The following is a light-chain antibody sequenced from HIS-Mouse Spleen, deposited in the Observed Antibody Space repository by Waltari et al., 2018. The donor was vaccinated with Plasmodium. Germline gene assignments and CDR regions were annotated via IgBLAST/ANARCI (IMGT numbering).Light chain of an antibody. CDR2: GAS. Sequence: EIVMTQSPATLSVSPGERATLSCRASQSDSSNLAWYQQKPGQAPRLLIYGASTRATGIPARFSGSGSGTEFTLTISSLQSEDFAVYYCQQYNNWSFIFGPGTKVDIK. CDR1: QSDSSN. J-gene: IGKJ3*01. V-gene: IGKV3-15*01. CDR3: QQYNNWSFI.